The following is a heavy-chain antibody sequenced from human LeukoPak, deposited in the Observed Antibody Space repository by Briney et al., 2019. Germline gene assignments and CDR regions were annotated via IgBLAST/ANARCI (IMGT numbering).Heavy chain of an antibody. CDR3: ARLRLSGWGEGYAFDI. Sequence: SETLSLTCTVSGGSISSYYWSWIRQPPGKGLEWIGYIYYSGSTNYNPSLKSRVTISVDTSKNQFSLKLSSVTAADTAVYYCARLRLSGWGEGYAFDIWGQGTMVTVSS. V-gene: IGHV4-59*08. CDR2: IYYSGST. CDR1: GGSISSYY. D-gene: IGHD7-27*01. J-gene: IGHJ3*02.